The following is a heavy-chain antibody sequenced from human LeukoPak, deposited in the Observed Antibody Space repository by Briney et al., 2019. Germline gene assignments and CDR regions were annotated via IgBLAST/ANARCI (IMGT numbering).Heavy chain of an antibody. Sequence: GGSLRLSCAASGFTFNSYSMNWVRQAPGKGLEWVSSISSGSSYIYYVDSVKGRFTISRANAKHSLYLQMNSLRAEDKAVYYCARGVVSIAARPPYFDYWGQGTLVTVSS. CDR1: GFTFNSYS. CDR3: ARGVVSIAARPPYFDY. CDR2: ISSGSSYI. V-gene: IGHV3-21*01. D-gene: IGHD6-6*01. J-gene: IGHJ4*02.